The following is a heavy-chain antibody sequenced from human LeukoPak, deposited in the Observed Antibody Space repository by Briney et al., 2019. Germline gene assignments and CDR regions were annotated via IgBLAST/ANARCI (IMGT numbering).Heavy chain of an antibody. CDR2: IYYSGST. CDR3: ARTGSSWGYFDY. Sequence: SETLSLTCTVSGGSISSDYWTWIRQPPGKGLEWIGYIYYSGSTNYNPSLKSRVTISVDTSKNQFSLKLTSVTAADTTVYYCARTGSSWGYFDYWGQGTLVTVSS. CDR1: GGSISSDY. D-gene: IGHD6-13*01. J-gene: IGHJ4*02. V-gene: IGHV4-59*08.